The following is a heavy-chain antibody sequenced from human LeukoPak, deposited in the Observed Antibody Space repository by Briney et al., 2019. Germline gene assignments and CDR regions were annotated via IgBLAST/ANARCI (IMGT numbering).Heavy chain of an antibody. D-gene: IGHD6-19*01. CDR2: IYYSGST. CDR3: ARRDSSGWQGRWAFDY. V-gene: IGHV4-31*03. J-gene: IGHJ4*02. Sequence: SETLSLTCTVSGGSISSGGYYWSWIRQHPGKCLEWMGYIYYSGSTYYNPSLKSRVTISVDTSKNQCSLKLSSVTAADTAVYYCARRDSSGWQGRWAFDYWGQGTLVTVSS. CDR1: GGSISSGGYY.